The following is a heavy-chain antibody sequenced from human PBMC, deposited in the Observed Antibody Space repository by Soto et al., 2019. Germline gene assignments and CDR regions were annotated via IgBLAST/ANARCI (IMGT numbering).Heavy chain of an antibody. CDR3: ARGSDYYDGSGYYYEFDY. D-gene: IGHD3-22*01. J-gene: IGHJ4*02. Sequence: SETLSLTCAVYGGSFSGYYWSWIRQPPGKGLEWIGEINHSGSTNYNPSLKSRVTISVDTSKNQFSLKLSSVTAADTAVYYCARGSDYYDGSGYYYEFDYWGQGTLVTVSS. CDR1: GGSFSGYY. V-gene: IGHV4-34*01. CDR2: INHSGST.